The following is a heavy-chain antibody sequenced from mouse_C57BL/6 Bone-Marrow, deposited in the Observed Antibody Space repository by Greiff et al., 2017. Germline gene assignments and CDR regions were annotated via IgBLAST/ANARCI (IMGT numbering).Heavy chain of an antibody. CDR3: RPYDY. CDR1: GFNFTGDY. CDR2: IDPSDGDT. Sequence: EVQLVESGAELVRPGASVKLSCTASGFNFTGDYMHWVKQRPEQGLEWIGWIDPSDGDTEYASKFKGKATITADTSSNTAYLQLSSLTSEDSAVYYCRPYDYWGQGTTLTVSS. V-gene: IGHV14-4*01. J-gene: IGHJ2*01.